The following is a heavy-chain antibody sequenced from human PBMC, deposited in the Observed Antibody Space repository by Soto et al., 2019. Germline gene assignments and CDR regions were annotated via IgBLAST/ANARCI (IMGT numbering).Heavy chain of an antibody. D-gene: IGHD2-2*02. Sequence: GASVKVSCKASGGTFSSYAISWVRQAPGQGLEWMGGIIPIFGTANYAQKFQGRVTITADESTSTAYMELSSLRSEDTAVYYCARISLCSSTSCYRDGENWFDPWGQGTLVTVSS. CDR1: GGTFSSYA. CDR2: IIPIFGTA. V-gene: IGHV1-69*13. J-gene: IGHJ5*02. CDR3: ARISLCSSTSCYRDGENWFDP.